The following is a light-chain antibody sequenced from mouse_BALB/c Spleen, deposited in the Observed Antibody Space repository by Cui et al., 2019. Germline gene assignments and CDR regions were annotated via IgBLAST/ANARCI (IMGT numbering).Light chain of an antibody. CDR3: LQRDNWPLT. CDR1: YDIDNA. J-gene: IGKJ4*01. V-gene: IGKV17-121*01. Sequence: TPVTQSPASLSMAIGAKVTMSCLTRYDIDNAMNCFQQKPGEPPKLLISEGNTLRPGVPSGFSSSGDGANVVITIESRLSEEVADDYCLQRDNWPLTFGAGTKLEIK. CDR2: EGN.